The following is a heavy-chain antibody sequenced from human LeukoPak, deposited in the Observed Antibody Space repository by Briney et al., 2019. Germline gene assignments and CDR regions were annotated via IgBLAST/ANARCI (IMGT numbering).Heavy chain of an antibody. CDR1: GFTFSNYA. CDR3: AKDRLRCSSTSCYDVENWFDP. D-gene: IGHD2-2*01. CDR2: ISGSGGST. Sequence: GGSLRLSCAASGFTFSNYAMSWVRQAPGKGLEWVSAISGSGGSTYYADSVKGRFTISRDNSKNTLYLQMNSLRAEDTAVYYCAKDRLRCSSTSCYDVENWFDPWGQGTLVTVSS. V-gene: IGHV3-23*01. J-gene: IGHJ5*02.